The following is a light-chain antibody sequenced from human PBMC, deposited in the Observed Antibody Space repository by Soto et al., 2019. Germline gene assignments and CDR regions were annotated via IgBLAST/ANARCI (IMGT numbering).Light chain of an antibody. Sequence: QSALTQPPSASGSPGQSVTISCTGTSSDVGDYNFVSWSQQHPGKAPKLMIYEVSERPSGVPDRFSGSKSGNTASLTVSGLQAEDEADYYCSSFSGSNNYVFGTGTKVTVL. CDR2: EVS. CDR1: SSDVGDYNF. V-gene: IGLV2-8*01. J-gene: IGLJ1*01. CDR3: SSFSGSNNYV.